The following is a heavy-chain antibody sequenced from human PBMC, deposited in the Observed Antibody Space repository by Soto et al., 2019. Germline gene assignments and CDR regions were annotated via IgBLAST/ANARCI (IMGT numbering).Heavy chain of an antibody. D-gene: IGHD4-17*01. V-gene: IGHV3-66*01. CDR3: ARDTTVTTPTYFAS. J-gene: IGHJ4*02. CDR1: GLTVSNSY. Sequence: EVQLMESGGGLVQPGGSLRLSCAASGLTVSNSYMNWVRQAPGEGLEWVSILYSDGTTYYADSVKGRFTISRDNSKNTLYLQMHSLRADDTAVYYCARDTTVTTPTYFASWGQGTLVIVSS. CDR2: LYSDGTT.